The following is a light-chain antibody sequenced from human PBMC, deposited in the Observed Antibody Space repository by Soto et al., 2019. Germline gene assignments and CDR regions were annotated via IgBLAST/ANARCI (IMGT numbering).Light chain of an antibody. Sequence: EIVLTQSPGTLSLSPGERATLSCRASQSVSNNYLAWYQQRPRQAPRLLTSGASSRAIGIPDRFSGSGSGTEFTLTINRLEPEEFAVYYCQKYGNSPWTFGQGTKVEIK. CDR3: QKYGNSPWT. CDR2: GAS. CDR1: QSVSNNY. J-gene: IGKJ1*01. V-gene: IGKV3-20*01.